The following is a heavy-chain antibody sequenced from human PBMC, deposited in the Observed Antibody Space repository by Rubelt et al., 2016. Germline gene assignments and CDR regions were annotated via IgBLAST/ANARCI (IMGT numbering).Heavy chain of an antibody. D-gene: IGHD2/OR15-2a*01. CDR3: ARDSGSRIFDY. CDR1: GGSISSGGYY. CDR2: IYYSGST. Sequence: QVQLQESGPGLVKPSQTLSLTCTVSGGSISSGGYYWSWIRQHPGKGLEWIGYIYYSGSTYYTPPTKRRVTISVDTSKNQFSLKLSSVTAADTAVYYCARDSGSRIFDYWGQGTLVTVSS. J-gene: IGHJ4*02. V-gene: IGHV4-31*03.